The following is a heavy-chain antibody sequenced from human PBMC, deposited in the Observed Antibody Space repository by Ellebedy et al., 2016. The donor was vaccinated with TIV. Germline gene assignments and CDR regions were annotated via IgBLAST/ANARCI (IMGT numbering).Heavy chain of an antibody. Sequence: PGGSLRLSCKGLGYSFTNYWIGWVRQMPGEGLEWMGIIYPADSETRYSPSFQGQVTISADTSTSTAYLQWSSLKASDTAIYYCARLHFDILTGYAWAFDYWGQGALVTVSP. D-gene: IGHD3-9*01. V-gene: IGHV5-51*01. J-gene: IGHJ4*02. CDR1: GYSFTNYW. CDR2: IYPADSET. CDR3: ARLHFDILTGYAWAFDY.